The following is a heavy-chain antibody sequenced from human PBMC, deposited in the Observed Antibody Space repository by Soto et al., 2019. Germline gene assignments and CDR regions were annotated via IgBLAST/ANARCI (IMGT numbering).Heavy chain of an antibody. CDR2: IIPILGIA. Sequence: QVQLVQSGAEVKKPGSSVKVSCKDSGGTFSSYTISWVRLAPGQGLEWMGRIIPILGIANYAQTFQGRVTITAYKSTSTAYMALSSMRAEDTAVYYCARQKIPAAMHIWGQGTMVTVSS. CDR3: ARQKIPAAMHI. D-gene: IGHD2-2*01. J-gene: IGHJ3*02. CDR1: GGTFSSYT. V-gene: IGHV1-69*02.